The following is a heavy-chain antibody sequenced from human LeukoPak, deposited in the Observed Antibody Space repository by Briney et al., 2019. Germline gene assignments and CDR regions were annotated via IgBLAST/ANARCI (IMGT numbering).Heavy chain of an antibody. J-gene: IGHJ6*03. CDR2: IYTSGST. CDR3: ARDYPNPQYCSGGSCYYYYMDV. D-gene: IGHD2-15*01. V-gene: IGHV4-4*07. CDR1: GGSISSYY. Sequence: SETLSLTCTVSGGSISSYYWSWIRQPAGKGLEWIGRIYTSGSTNYNPSLKSRVTMSVDTSKNQFSLKLSSVTAADTAVYYCARDYPNPQYCSGGSCYYYYMDVWGKGTTVTVSS.